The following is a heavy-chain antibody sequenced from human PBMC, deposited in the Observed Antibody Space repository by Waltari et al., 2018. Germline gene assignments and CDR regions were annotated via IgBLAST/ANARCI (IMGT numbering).Heavy chain of an antibody. J-gene: IGHJ2*01. V-gene: IGHV3-48*01. CDR3: ARRWYSSGARYFDL. CDR1: GFTFSIYS. Sequence: EVQLVESGGGLVQPGGSLRLSCAASGFTFSIYSMNWVRQAPGKGLEWVSYISSSSSTIYYADSVKGRFTISRDNAKNSLYLQMNSLRAEDTAVYYCARRWYSSGARYFDLWGRGTLVTVSS. CDR2: ISSSSSTI. D-gene: IGHD6-19*01.